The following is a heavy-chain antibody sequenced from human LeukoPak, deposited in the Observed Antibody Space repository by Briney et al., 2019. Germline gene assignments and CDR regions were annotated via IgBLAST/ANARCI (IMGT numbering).Heavy chain of an antibody. CDR1: GYSISSGYY. CDR3: ANSPTGLTGTTGAN. Sequence: PSETLSLTCTVSGYSISSGYYWGWIRQPPGKGLEWIGGIYHSGSTYYNPSLKSRVTISVDTSKNQFSLKLSSVTAADTAVYYCANSPTGLTGTTGANWGQGTLVTVSS. V-gene: IGHV4-38-2*02. J-gene: IGHJ4*02. CDR2: IYHSGST. D-gene: IGHD1-7*01.